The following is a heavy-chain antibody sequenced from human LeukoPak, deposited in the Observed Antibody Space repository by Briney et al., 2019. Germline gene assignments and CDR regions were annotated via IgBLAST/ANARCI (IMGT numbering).Heavy chain of an antibody. J-gene: IGHJ4*02. CDR3: ARDLAAAGYFDY. V-gene: IGHV4-38-2*02. Sequence: SETLSLTCTVSGYSISRGYYLGWLRQPPGTGLEWIGSIYHSASTYYNPSLKSRVTISVDTTKKQFSLKLSSVTAADTAVYYCARDLAAAGYFDYWGQGTLVTVSS. CDR1: GYSISRGYY. D-gene: IGHD6-13*01. CDR2: IYHSAST.